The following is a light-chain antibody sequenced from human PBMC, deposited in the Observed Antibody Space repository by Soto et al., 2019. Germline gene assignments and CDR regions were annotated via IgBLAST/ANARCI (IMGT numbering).Light chain of an antibody. J-gene: IGKJ3*01. V-gene: IGKV3-11*01. CDR3: QQRSNWPPIFT. Sequence: EIVVTQSPATLSLSPGERATLSCRASQSVSSYLAWYQQKPGQAPRLLIYDASNRATGIPARFSGSGSGTDFTLTISSLEPEDFAVYYCQQRSNWPPIFTFGPGTKEDIK. CDR1: QSVSSY. CDR2: DAS.